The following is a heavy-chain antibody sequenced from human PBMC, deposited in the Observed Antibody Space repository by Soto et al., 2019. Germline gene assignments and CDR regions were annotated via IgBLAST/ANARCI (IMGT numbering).Heavy chain of an antibody. Sequence: QLQLQESGPGLVKPSETLSLTCTVSGGSIRSSTYYWGWIRQPPGKGLEWIGSIYHSGSTHYNPSLKSRVTMSVDTSTNQFSLKLNSVTAADTAVYYCARHEGGAAADRPLDYWGQGTLVTVSS. CDR1: GGSIRSSTYY. V-gene: IGHV4-39*01. D-gene: IGHD6-13*01. CDR2: IYHSGST. J-gene: IGHJ4*02. CDR3: ARHEGGAAADRPLDY.